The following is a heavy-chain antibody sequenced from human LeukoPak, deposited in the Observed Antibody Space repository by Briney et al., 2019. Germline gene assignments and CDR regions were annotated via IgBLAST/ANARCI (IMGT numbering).Heavy chain of an antibody. Sequence: SETLSLTCTVSGGSISSYYWSWIRQPPGKGLEWIGYIYYSGSTNYNPSLKSRVTISVDTSKNQFSLKLSSVATADTAIYYCARHVYSSSPFDYWGQGTLVTVSS. CDR1: GGSISSYY. J-gene: IGHJ4*02. V-gene: IGHV4-59*08. CDR3: ARHVYSSSPFDY. D-gene: IGHD6-13*01. CDR2: IYYSGST.